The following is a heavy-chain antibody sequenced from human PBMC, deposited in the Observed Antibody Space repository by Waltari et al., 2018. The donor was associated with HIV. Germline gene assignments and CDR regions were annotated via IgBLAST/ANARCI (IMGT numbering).Heavy chain of an antibody. J-gene: IGHJ4*02. CDR3: ARGGYYYDISGYYHY. D-gene: IGHD3-22*01. Sequence: QVQLVESGGGVVQPGRSLRLSCAPSGFTFSNFAMHWVRQAPGKGLEWVAVIWYDGDNKYYADSVKGRFTISRDNSKNTLYLQMNSLRVEDTAVYYCARGGYYYDISGYYHYWGQGTLVTVSS. CDR2: IWYDGDNK. CDR1: GFTFSNFA. V-gene: IGHV3-33*01.